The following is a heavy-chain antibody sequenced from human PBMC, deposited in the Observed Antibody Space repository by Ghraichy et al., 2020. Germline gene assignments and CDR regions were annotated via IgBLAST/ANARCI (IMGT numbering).Heavy chain of an antibody. CDR1: GFTFTNYP. CDR3: ARGVLGSATCYSCYYHYMGV. J-gene: IGHJ6*03. D-gene: IGHD2/OR15-2a*01. CDR2: ISYDGVNK. Sequence: GGSLRLSCAASGFTFTNYPLHLVRQTPGKGLEWVALISYDGVNKYYADSVKGRFTISRDNSKDTLYLQMNSLRAEDTAVYYCARGVLGSATCYSCYYHYMGVWGKGTTVTISS. V-gene: IGHV3-30*04.